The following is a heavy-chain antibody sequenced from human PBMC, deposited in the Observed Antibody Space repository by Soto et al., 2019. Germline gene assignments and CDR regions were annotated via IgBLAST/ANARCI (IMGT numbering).Heavy chain of an antibody. CDR1: GFTSTSSA. Sequence: SVKVSCKASGFTSTSSAMQWVRQARGQRLEWIGWIVVGSGNTNYAQKFQERVTITRDMSTSTAYMELSSLRSEDTAVYYCAADPIVYGSGSYYVVDGMDVWGQGTTVTVSS. CDR3: AADPIVYGSGSYYVVDGMDV. V-gene: IGHV1-58*02. J-gene: IGHJ6*02. CDR2: IVVGSGNT. D-gene: IGHD3-10*01.